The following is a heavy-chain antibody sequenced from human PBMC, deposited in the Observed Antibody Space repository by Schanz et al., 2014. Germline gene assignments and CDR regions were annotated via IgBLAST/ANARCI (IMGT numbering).Heavy chain of an antibody. CDR3: ARDGRVVVTPPGDS. D-gene: IGHD2-2*01. Sequence: QVQLVQSGGEVKKPGASVKVSCKASGYTFTSYGLSWVRQAPGQGLEWLGWISAYNGKTHYAQKIQGRVTVTTATSTSTAYMELRSLRSDDTAVYYCARDGRVVVTPPGDSWGQGTLVTVSS. CDR2: ISAYNGKT. V-gene: IGHV1-18*01. J-gene: IGHJ5*01. CDR1: GYTFTSYG.